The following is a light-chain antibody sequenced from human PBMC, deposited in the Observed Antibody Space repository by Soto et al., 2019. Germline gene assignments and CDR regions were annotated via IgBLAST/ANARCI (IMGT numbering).Light chain of an antibody. Sequence: QSVLTQPASVSGPPGQSLTISCTATTGDIGRYNRVSWYQQHPGKAPNLIIYEVTDRPSGVSNRFSGSKSGNTASLTISGLQAEDEAEYSCSSYTNINTRACVFGTGTKVTVL. J-gene: IGLJ1*01. CDR1: TGDIGRYNR. CDR2: EVT. V-gene: IGLV2-14*01. CDR3: SSYTNINTRACV.